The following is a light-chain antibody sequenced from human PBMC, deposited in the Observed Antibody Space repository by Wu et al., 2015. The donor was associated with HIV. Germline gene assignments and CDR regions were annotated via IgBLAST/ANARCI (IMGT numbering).Light chain of an antibody. CDR3: QQTYSTPKT. J-gene: IGKJ1*01. V-gene: IGKV1-39*01. CDR1: QSISSD. Sequence: DIQMTQSPSSLSASVGDRVTITCRASQSISSDLKWYQQKPGAAPQLLIYDASSLQSGVPSRFSGSGSGTDFTLTISSLQPEDFATYYCQQTYSTPKTFGQGTKVEIK. CDR2: DAS.